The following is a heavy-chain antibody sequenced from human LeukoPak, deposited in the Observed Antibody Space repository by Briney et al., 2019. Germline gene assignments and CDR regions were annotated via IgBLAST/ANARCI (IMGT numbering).Heavy chain of an antibody. J-gene: IGHJ2*01. CDR2: ISSSSSYI. V-gene: IGHV3-21*01. CDR1: GFTFSRYS. D-gene: IGHD3-10*01. CDR3: ARDLADYYGSGRYFDL. Sequence: GGSLRLSCAASGFTFSRYSMNWVRQAPGKGLEWVSSISSSSSYIYYADSVKGRFTISRDNAKNSLYLQMNSLRAEDTAVYYCARDLADYYGSGRYFDLWGRGTLVTVSS.